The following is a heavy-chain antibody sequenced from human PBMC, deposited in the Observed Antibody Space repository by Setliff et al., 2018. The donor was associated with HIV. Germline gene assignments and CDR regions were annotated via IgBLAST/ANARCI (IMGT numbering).Heavy chain of an antibody. V-gene: IGHV4-59*02. CDR1: GGSVTDYF. CDR3: SRGHTWNYYGGDYFDY. D-gene: IGHD1-7*01. CDR2: IYSSGNT. Sequence: KTSETLSLTCTVSGGSVTDYFWNWIRQPPGKGLEWIGYIYSSGNTNYNPSLERRVSISLDTSKNQFSLRLSSVTATDTAVYYCSRGHTWNYYGGDYFDYWGQGSLVTVS. J-gene: IGHJ4*02.